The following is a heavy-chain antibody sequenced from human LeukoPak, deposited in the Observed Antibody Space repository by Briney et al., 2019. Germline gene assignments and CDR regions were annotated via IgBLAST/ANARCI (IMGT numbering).Heavy chain of an antibody. J-gene: IGHJ4*02. Sequence: ASVKVSCKTSGYTFTSYGISWVRQAPGQGLEWMGWISAYNGNTNYAQKLQGRVTMTTDTSTSTAYMELRSLRSDDTAVYYCARSIAAAGPFDYWGQGTLVTVSS. V-gene: IGHV1-18*01. CDR1: GYTFTSYG. CDR3: ARSIAAAGPFDY. D-gene: IGHD6-13*01. CDR2: ISAYNGNT.